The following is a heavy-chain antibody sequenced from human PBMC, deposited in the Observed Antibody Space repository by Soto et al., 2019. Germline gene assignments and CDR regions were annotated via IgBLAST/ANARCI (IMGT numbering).Heavy chain of an antibody. J-gene: IGHJ6*02. CDR1: GGSISSYY. CDR2: IYYSGST. V-gene: IGHV4-59*08. CDR3: ARVFYYGAESGMDV. Sequence: QVQLQESGPGLVKPSETLSLTCTVSGGSISSYYWSWIRQPPGKGLEWIGYIYYSGSTNYNPSLKSRVTISVDTSKNQFSLKLSSVTAAETAVYYCARVFYYGAESGMDVWGQGTTVTVSS. D-gene: IGHD3-10*01.